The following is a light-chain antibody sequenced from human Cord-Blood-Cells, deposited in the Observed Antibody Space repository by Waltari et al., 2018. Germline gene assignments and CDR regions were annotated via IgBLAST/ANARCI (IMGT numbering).Light chain of an antibody. V-gene: IGKV4-1*01. CDR2: WAS. CDR3: QQYYSIFT. Sequence: DIVMTQSPDSLAVSLGERATINCKSSQSVLYSSNNKNYLAWYQQQPGQPHKLLIYWASTRESGVPDRFSGSGSGTDFTLTISSLQAEDVAVYYCQQYYSIFTFGGGTKVEIK. J-gene: IGKJ4*01. CDR1: QSVLYSSNNKNY.